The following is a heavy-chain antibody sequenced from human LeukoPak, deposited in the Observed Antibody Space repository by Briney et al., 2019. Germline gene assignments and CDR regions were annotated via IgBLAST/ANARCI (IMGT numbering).Heavy chain of an antibody. Sequence: PSETLSLTCTVSGGSISSSSYYWGWIRQPPGKGLEWIGSIYYSGSTYYNPSLKSRVTISVDTSKSQFSLKLTSVTAADTAVYFCARLAPMALAGTYYYHSMDVWGQGTTVTVSS. D-gene: IGHD6-19*01. V-gene: IGHV4-39*07. CDR3: ARLAPMALAGTYYYHSMDV. CDR2: IYYSGST. CDR1: GGSISSSSYY. J-gene: IGHJ6*02.